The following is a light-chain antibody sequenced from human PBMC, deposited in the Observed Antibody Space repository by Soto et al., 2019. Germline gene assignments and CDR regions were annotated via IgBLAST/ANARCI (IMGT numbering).Light chain of an antibody. CDR3: QQYNSYST. Sequence: DIQMTQSPSTLSASVGDRVTITCRASQSISSWLAWYQQKPGKAPKLLLYKASSLQRGVPSRLSGSGSGKEFTLTISSLQPDDFATYYCQQYNSYSTFGRGTKVEI. CDR2: KAS. V-gene: IGKV1-5*03. J-gene: IGKJ1*01. CDR1: QSISSW.